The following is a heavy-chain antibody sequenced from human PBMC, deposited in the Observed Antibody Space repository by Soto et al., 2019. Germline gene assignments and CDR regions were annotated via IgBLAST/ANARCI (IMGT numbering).Heavy chain of an antibody. CDR2: VLASGGNT. Sequence: GASVKVSCKLVGKDILSYYIHWVRQAPGQGLEWMGRVLASGGNTDYAQRFKGRITLARDTSAGTVNMELTSLTSEDTAVYYCARGGATIFGVIAYWGQGTLVTVSS. CDR3: ARGGATIFGVIAY. V-gene: IGHV1-46*01. CDR1: GKDILSYY. D-gene: IGHD3-3*01. J-gene: IGHJ4*02.